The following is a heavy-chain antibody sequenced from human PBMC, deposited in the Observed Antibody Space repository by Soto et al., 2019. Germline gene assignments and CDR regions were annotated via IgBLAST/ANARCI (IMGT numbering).Heavy chain of an antibody. Sequence: GGSLRLSCAAVGFTVSSNYMNLVRQSPGKGLEWVSFIYIRGDTYYAESMKGRFTISRDTSKNTVYLQIDNIRRADKALYYCARDWDVQQGLDVWGQGTMVTISS. CDR2: IYIRGDT. J-gene: IGHJ3*01. CDR3: ARDWDVQQGLDV. D-gene: IGHD1-1*01. V-gene: IGHV3-53*01. CDR1: GFTVSSNY.